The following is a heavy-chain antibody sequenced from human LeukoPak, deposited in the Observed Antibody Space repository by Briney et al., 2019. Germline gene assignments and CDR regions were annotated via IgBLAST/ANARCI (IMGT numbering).Heavy chain of an antibody. J-gene: IGHJ3*02. CDR1: GFTVSSNY. CDR3: ARRELLGYSYGLRTFNI. V-gene: IGHV3-66*04. D-gene: IGHD5-18*01. CDR2: IFSGGIYNDGTT. Sequence: GGSLRLSCAASGFTVSSNYMSWVRPAPGEGLEWVSVIFSGGIYNDGTTNYADTVKGRFTISRDNSKNTLYLQMNSLRAEDTAVYYCARRELLGYSYGLRTFNIWGQGTTVTVSS.